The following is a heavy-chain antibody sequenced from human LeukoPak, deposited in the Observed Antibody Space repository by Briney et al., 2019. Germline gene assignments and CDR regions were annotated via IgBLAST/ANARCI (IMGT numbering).Heavy chain of an antibody. CDR3: ARDFFDFWSGYSDGYFDY. D-gene: IGHD3-3*01. J-gene: IGHJ4*02. CDR2: IKQDGSEK. Sequence: GGSLRLSCAASGFTFTSYSMNWVRQAPGKGLEWVANIKQDGSEKYYVDSVKGRFTISRDNAKNSLYLQMNSLRAEDTAVYYCARDFFDFWSGYSDGYFDYWGQGTLVTVSS. CDR1: GFTFTSYS. V-gene: IGHV3-7*01.